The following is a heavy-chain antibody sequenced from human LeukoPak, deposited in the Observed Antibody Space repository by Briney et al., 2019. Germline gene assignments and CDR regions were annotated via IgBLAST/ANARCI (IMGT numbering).Heavy chain of an antibody. Sequence: GGSLRLSCAASGFTFSSYGMHWVRQAPGKGLEWVAFIRYDGSNKYYADSVKGRFTISRDNSKNTLYLQMNSLRAEDTAVYYCAKDREGPAAPDAFDVWGQGTTVTVSS. J-gene: IGHJ6*02. CDR3: AKDREGPAAPDAFDV. CDR1: GFTFSSYG. D-gene: IGHD2-2*01. CDR2: IRYDGSNK. V-gene: IGHV3-30*02.